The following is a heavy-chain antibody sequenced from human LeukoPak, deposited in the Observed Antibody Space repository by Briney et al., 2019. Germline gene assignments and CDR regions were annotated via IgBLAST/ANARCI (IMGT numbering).Heavy chain of an antibody. CDR2: MNPNSGNT. V-gene: IGHV1-8*01. Sequence: ASVTVSCKASGYTFTSCDINWVRQAPGQGLEWMGWMNPNSGNTGYVQSYQGRITMTRDISIGTAYMELSNLTSEDTAIYYCTRGSSGRRDNWGQGTLVTLSA. CDR3: TRGSSGRRDN. D-gene: IGHD2-15*01. CDR1: GYTFTSCD. J-gene: IGHJ4*02.